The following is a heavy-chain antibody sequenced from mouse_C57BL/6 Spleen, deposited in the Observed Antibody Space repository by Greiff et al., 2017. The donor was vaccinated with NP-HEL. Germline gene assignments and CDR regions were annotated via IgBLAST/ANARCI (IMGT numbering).Heavy chain of an antibody. CDR2: ISYDGSN. D-gene: IGHD2-3*01. CDR1: GYSITSGYY. V-gene: IGHV3-6*01. CDR3: ARSSSDGYYGY. Sequence: EVQLVESGPGLVKPSQSLSLTCSVTGYSITSGYYWNWIRQFPGNKLEWMGYISYDGSNNYNPSLKNRISITRDTSKNQFFLKLNSVTTEDTATYYCARSSSDGYYGYWGQGTTLTVSS. J-gene: IGHJ2*01.